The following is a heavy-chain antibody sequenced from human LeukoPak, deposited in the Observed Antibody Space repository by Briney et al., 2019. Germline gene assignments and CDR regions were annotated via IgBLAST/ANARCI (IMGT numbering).Heavy chain of an antibody. CDR2: VYTSGRT. CDR3: ARVEEGYGSGRRENYYYYYMDV. J-gene: IGHJ6*03. Sequence: SETLSLTCTVSGGSLSSGNYYWSWIRQPAGKGLEWIGRVYTSGRTNYNPSLKSRVTISVDTSKNQFSLKLSSVTAADTAVYYCARVEEGYGSGRRENYYYYYMDVWGKGTTVTISS. CDR1: GGSLSSGNYY. V-gene: IGHV4-61*02. D-gene: IGHD3-10*01.